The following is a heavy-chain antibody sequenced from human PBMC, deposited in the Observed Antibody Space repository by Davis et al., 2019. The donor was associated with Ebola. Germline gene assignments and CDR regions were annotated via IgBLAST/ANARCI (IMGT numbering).Heavy chain of an antibody. Sequence: GESLKISCAASGFTFSSYWMSWVCQAPGKGLEWVANIKQGGDERYYVDSVKCRFIISRDDAKNSLYLQMNSLRAEDTAVYYCVRVYSGSYDPWGQGTLVTVSS. CDR2: IKQGGDER. J-gene: IGHJ5*02. D-gene: IGHD1-26*01. V-gene: IGHV3-7*01. CDR3: VRVYSGSYDP. CDR1: GFTFSSYW.